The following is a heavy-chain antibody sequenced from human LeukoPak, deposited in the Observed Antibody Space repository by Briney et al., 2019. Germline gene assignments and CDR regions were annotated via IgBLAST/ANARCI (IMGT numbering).Heavy chain of an antibody. V-gene: IGHV2-26*01. D-gene: IGHD5-18*01. CDR3: ARIAPPTALVTNWFAP. Sequence: SGPTLVNPTETLTQTCTVSGFSLSNARMGVSWIRQPPGKALEWLAHIFWNDEKSYSTSLKSRLTISKDTSKSQVVLTMTNMDPVDTATYYCARIAPPTALVTNWFAPWGQGTLVTVSS. CDR2: IFWNDEK. J-gene: IGHJ5*02. CDR1: GFSLSNARMG.